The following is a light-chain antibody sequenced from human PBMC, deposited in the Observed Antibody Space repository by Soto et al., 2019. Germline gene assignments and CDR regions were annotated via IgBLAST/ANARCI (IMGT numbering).Light chain of an antibody. V-gene: IGKV3-20*01. CDR1: QSVRSNF. CDR3: QRYDSFRT. Sequence: EIVLTQSPGTLSLSPGERATLSCRASQSVRSNFLAWYQQKPGQAPRLLIYGASNRATGIPDRFSGSGSGTDFTLTITRLEPEDCAMYYCQRYDSFRTFGQGTKVEI. CDR2: GAS. J-gene: IGKJ1*01.